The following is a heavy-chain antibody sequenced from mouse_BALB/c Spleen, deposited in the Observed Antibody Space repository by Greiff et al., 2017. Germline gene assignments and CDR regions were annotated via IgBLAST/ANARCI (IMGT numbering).Heavy chain of an antibody. Sequence: VKLVESGAELVRPGASVTLSCKASGYTFTDYEMHWVKQTPVHGLEWIGAIDPETGGTAYNQKFKGKATLTADKSSSTAYMELRSLTSEDSAVYYCTRSGLLWLRRNYAMDYWGQGTSVTVSS. CDR3: TRSGLLWLRRNYAMDY. CDR1: GYTFTDYE. D-gene: IGHD2-9*01. CDR2: IDPETGGT. J-gene: IGHJ4*01. V-gene: IGHV1-15*01.